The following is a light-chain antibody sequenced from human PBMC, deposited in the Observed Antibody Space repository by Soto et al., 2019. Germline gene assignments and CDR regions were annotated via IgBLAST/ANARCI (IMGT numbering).Light chain of an antibody. CDR2: EGS. CDR3: CSYAGRYTYV. Sequence: QSVLTQPRSVSGSPGQSVTISCAGTSSDVGGYNYVSWYQQHPGKAAALMIYEGSKRASGVPDRYSGSKSGNTASLTIFGLQAEDKADYSCCSYAGRYTYVFGTGTKVTVL. V-gene: IGLV2-11*01. J-gene: IGLJ1*01. CDR1: SSDVGGYNY.